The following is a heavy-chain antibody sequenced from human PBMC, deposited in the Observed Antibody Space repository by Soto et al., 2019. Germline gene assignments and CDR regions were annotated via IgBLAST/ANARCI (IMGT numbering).Heavy chain of an antibody. D-gene: IGHD4-17*01. J-gene: IGHJ4*02. CDR2: ISYSGST. V-gene: IGHV4-59*11. CDR1: GGSIIAHD. Sequence: SETLSLTYTVSGGSIIAHDGRWIRQPPGKGLEWIGYISYSGSTNYNPSLKSRVTISVDTSKNQFSLKLSSVTAADTALYYCARDRITGYGDLDYWGQGTLVTVSS. CDR3: ARDRITGYGDLDY.